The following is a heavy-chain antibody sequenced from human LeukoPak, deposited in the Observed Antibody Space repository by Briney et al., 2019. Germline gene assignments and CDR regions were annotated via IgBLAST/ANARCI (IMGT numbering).Heavy chain of an antibody. CDR3: ASPYSSRWYELCY. CDR1: GFTFSSHG. Sequence: GGSLRLSCGASGFTFSSHGMNWVRQAPGKGLEWVSGISPSGGITYYTDSVKGRFTISRDNAKNSLYLQMNSLRAEDTAVYYCASPYSSRWYELCYWGQGTLVTVSS. CDR2: ISPSGGIT. V-gene: IGHV3-23*01. D-gene: IGHD6-13*01. J-gene: IGHJ4*02.